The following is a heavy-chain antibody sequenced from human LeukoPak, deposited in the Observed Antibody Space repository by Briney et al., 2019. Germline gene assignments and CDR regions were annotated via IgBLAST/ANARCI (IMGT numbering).Heavy chain of an antibody. CDR3: ARGRGRLRVDY. CDR1: GYTFTASY. V-gene: IGHV1-2*02. J-gene: IGHJ4*02. Sequence: ASVKVSCKTSGYTFTASYIHWVRQAPGQGLEWMGWIDDSGDTYYPHNFQGRVTMTRDTSITTAYMELTTLKSADTAVYYCARGRGRLRVDYRGQGTLVTVSS. D-gene: IGHD6-25*01. CDR2: IDDSGDT.